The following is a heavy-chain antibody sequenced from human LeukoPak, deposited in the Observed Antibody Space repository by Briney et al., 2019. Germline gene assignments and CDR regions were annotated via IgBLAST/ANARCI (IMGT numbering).Heavy chain of an antibody. D-gene: IGHD1-26*01. CDR1: GFTFSTYN. V-gene: IGHV3-48*02. Sequence: GGALILPCAASGFTFSTYNMTWVRQTPGKGLEWVSFISSGSRIIYYADSVKGRFAVSRDNAKNSLYLQMNSLRDEDTAVYYCARNPAGIGDYWGQGTLVTVSS. CDR2: ISSGSRII. J-gene: IGHJ4*02. CDR3: ARNPAGIGDY.